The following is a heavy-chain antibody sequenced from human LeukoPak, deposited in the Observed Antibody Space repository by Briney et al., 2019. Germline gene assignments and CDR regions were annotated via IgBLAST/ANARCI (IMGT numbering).Heavy chain of an antibody. V-gene: IGHV3-23*01. CDR2: ISGSGGNT. J-gene: IGHJ6*02. D-gene: IGHD5-18*01. CDR3: VRGESTYSYGYGVDV. CDR1: GFTFSSYA. Sequence: GGSLRLSCAASGFTFSSYAMSWVRQAPGKGLEWISVISGSGGNTNYADSVKGRFTISRDNSKNTLYLQMNSLRAEDTAVYYCVRGESTYSYGYGVDVWGQGTTVTVSS.